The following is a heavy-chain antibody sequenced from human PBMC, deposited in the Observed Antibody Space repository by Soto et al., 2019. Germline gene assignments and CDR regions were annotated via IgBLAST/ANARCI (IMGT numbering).Heavy chain of an antibody. J-gene: IGHJ4*02. V-gene: IGHV3-11*06. CDR3: ASLRHLTPYY. CDR1: VFTFSDYY. CDR2: ISSSSSYT. Sequence: GGSLRLSCAASVFTFSDYYMSWIRQAPGKGLEWVSYISSSSSYTNYADSVKGRFTISRDNAKNSLYLQMNSLRAEDTAVYYCASLRHLTPYYWGQGTLGTVSS. D-gene: IGHD3-16*01.